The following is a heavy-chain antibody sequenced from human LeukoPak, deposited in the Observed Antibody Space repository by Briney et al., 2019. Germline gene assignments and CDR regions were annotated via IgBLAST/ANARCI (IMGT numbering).Heavy chain of an antibody. D-gene: IGHD3/OR15-3a*01. CDR3: ARPRTGAFDI. V-gene: IGHV1-3*01. CDR2: INVGNGNT. Sequence: ASVNVSCKASGYTFISYAMHWVRQAPGQRPEWMGWINVGNGNTKYAQKFQGRVTISRDTSARVVYLELNSLKFEDTSMYYCARPRTGAFDIWGQGTMVTVSS. J-gene: IGHJ3*02. CDR1: GYTFISYA.